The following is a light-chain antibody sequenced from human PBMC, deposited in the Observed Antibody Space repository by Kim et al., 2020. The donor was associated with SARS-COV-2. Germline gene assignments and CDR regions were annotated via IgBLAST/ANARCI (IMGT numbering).Light chain of an antibody. Sequence: ALGETVRITCQGDSLRRDYASWFQQKPGQAPLLVIYGKGNRPSGIPDRFSGSNSGDTASLTITGAKAEDEADYYCNSRDTSGYRVVFGGGTQLTVL. CDR2: GKG. CDR1: SLRRDY. CDR3: NSRDTSGYRVV. J-gene: IGLJ2*01. V-gene: IGLV3-19*01.